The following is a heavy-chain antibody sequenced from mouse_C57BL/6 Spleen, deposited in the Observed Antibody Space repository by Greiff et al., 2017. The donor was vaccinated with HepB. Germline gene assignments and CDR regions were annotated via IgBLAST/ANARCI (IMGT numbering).Heavy chain of an antibody. D-gene: IGHD3-2*02. CDR3: ARRGSSGYYYFDY. CDR1: GYTFTSYW. Sequence: QVQLQQPGAELVMPGASVKLSCKASGYTFTSYWMHWVKQRPGQGLEWIGEIDPSDSYTNYNQKFKGKSTLTVDKSSSTAYMQLSSLTSEDSAVYYCARRGSSGYYYFDYWGQGTTLTVSS. V-gene: IGHV1-69*01. J-gene: IGHJ2*01. CDR2: IDPSDSYT.